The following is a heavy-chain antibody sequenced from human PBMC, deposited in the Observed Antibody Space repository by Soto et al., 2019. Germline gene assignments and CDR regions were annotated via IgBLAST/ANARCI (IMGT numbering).Heavy chain of an antibody. Sequence: ASVKVSCKASGYTFTSYGISWVRQAPGQGLEWMGWISAYNGNTNYAQKLQGRVTMTTDTSTSTAYMELRSLRSDDTAVYYCARDHSSSWYAYYYYGMDVWGQGTTVTV. J-gene: IGHJ6*02. CDR2: ISAYNGNT. CDR1: GYTFTSYG. CDR3: ARDHSSSWYAYYYYGMDV. V-gene: IGHV1-18*04. D-gene: IGHD6-13*01.